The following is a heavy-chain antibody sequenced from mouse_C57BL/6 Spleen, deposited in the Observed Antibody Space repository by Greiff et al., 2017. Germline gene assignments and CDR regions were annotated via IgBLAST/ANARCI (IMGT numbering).Heavy chain of an antibody. CDR1: GYSITSGYD. CDR3: ARAAYYGNPWFAY. J-gene: IGHJ3*01. V-gene: IGHV3-1*01. CDR2: ISYSGST. Sequence: EVQLQESGPGMVKPSQSLSLTCTVTGYSITSGYDWHWIRHFPGNKLEWMGYISYSGSTNYNPSLKSRISITHDTSKNHFFLKLNSVTTEDTATYYCARAAYYGNPWFAYWGQGTLVTVSA. D-gene: IGHD2-10*01.